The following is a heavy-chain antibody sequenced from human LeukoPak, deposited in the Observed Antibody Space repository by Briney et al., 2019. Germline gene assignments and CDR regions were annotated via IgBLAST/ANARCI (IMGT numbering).Heavy chain of an antibody. CDR1: GGTFSSYA. Sequence: ASVKVSCKASGGTFSSYAISWVRQAPGQGLEWMGGIIPIFGTANYAQKFQGRVTITADESTSTAYMELSSLRSEDTAVYYCARVTRGYSYGYLDYWGQGTLVTVSS. CDR2: IIPIFGTA. V-gene: IGHV1-69*13. D-gene: IGHD5-18*01. CDR3: ARVTRGYSYGYLDY. J-gene: IGHJ4*02.